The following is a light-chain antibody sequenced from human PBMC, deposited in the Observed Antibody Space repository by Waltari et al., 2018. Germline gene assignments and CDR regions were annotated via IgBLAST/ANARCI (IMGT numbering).Light chain of an antibody. CDR3: MQTVDFPYT. CDR2: KIF. CDR1: QSLVHSDGDTH. Sequence: DIVMTQTPLSSPVTLGQPASISCRSSQSLVHSDGDTHLSWLRQRPGQPPRLLIYKIFNRMSGVPDRFSGSGAGSDFTLKISRVEADDVGVYYCMQTVDFPYTFGQGTKLGIK. J-gene: IGKJ2*01. V-gene: IGKV2-24*01.